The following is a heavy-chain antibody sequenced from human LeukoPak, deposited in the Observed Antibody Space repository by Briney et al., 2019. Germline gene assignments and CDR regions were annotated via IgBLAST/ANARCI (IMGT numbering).Heavy chain of an antibody. CDR3: AKGRGKYYYDSSGYYSAEYFQH. CDR1: GFTFSSYA. D-gene: IGHD3-22*01. V-gene: IGHV3-23*01. CDR2: ISGSGGST. J-gene: IGHJ1*01. Sequence: GALRLSCAASGFTFSSYAMSWVRRAPGKGLEWVSAISGSGGSTYYADSVKGRFTISRDNSKNTLYLQMNSLRAEDTAVYYCAKGRGKYYYDSSGYYSAEYFQHWGQGTLVTVSS.